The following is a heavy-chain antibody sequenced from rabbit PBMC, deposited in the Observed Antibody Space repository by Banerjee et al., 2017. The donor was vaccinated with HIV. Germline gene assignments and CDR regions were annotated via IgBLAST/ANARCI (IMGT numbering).Heavy chain of an antibody. CDR1: GLDFSSSFW. CDR2: IYPRYGAT. CDR3: ARGLVAGVLNL. Sequence: QLVEYGGDLVQPEGSLTLTCKASGLDFSSSFWICWVRQAPGKGLEWIATIYPRYGATDYANWVSGRFTVSLDNAQNTVFLRMTSLTAADTATYFCARGLVAGVLNLWGQGTLVTVS. D-gene: IGHD4-1*01. V-gene: IGHV1S45*01. J-gene: IGHJ4*01.